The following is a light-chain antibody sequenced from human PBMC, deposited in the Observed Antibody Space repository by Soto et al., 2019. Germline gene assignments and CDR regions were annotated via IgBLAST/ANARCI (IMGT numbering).Light chain of an antibody. CDR1: ASDVGGYNY. CDR2: EVI. J-gene: IGLJ3*02. V-gene: IGLV2-14*03. CDR3: SSYTSSRTLV. Sequence: QSVLTQPASVSGSPGQSITISCTGTASDVGGYNYVSWYQQHPGKAPKLMIYEVINRPSGGSTRFSGSKSASTASLTISGVQAEDEVDYYCSSYTSSRTLVFGGGTKVTVL.